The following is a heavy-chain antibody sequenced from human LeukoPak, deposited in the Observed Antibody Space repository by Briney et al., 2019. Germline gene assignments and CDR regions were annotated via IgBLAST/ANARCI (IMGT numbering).Heavy chain of an antibody. V-gene: IGHV1-69*05. CDR2: IIPIFGTA. CDR3: ARGAYGGNPPDY. CDR1: GYTFTSYG. Sequence: SVKVSCKASGYTFTSYGISWVRQAPGQGLEWMGGIIPIFGTANYAHKFQGRVTITTDESTSTAYMELSSLRSEDTAVYYCARGAYGGNPPDYWGQGTLVTVSS. D-gene: IGHD4-23*01. J-gene: IGHJ4*02.